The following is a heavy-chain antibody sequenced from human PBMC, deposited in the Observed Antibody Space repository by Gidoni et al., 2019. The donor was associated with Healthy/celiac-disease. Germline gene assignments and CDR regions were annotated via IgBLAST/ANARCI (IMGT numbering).Heavy chain of an antibody. CDR3: ARGAFELIDGMDV. CDR2: IWYDESNK. D-gene: IGHD3-10*01. J-gene: IGHJ6*02. V-gene: IGHV3-33*01. Sequence: QVQLVESGGGVVQPGRSLRLSCAASGFTFSSYGIHWVRQAPGKGLEWVAVIWYDESNKYYADSVKGRFTISRDNSKKTLYLQMNSLRAEDTAVYYCARGAFELIDGMDVWGQGTTVTVSS. CDR1: GFTFSSYG.